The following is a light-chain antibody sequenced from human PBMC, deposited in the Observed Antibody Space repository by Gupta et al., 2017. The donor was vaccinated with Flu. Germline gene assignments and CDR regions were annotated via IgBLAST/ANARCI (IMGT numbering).Light chain of an antibody. CDR1: QSVSSSY. V-gene: IGKV3-20*01. CDR3: QHYSSSPPWT. Sequence: EIVLTQSPGTLSLSPGERATLSCRASQSVSSSYLAWYQQKPSQAPRLLIYGASTRATGIPGRFSGSGSGTDFTLTISRLEPEDFAVYYCQHYSSSPPWTFGQGTKVEIK. CDR2: GAS. J-gene: IGKJ1*01.